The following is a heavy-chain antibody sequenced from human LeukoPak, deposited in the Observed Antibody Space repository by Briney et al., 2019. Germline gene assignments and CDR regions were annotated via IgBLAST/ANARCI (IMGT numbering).Heavy chain of an antibody. Sequence: GGSLRLSCAASGFTFSSYAMSWVRQAPGKGLEWVSYISSSSAIYYADSVKGRFTISRDNAKNSLYLQLNSLRAEDTAVYYCARDPPYYYDSSGPGDYWGQGTLVTVSS. J-gene: IGHJ4*02. CDR1: GFTFSSYA. CDR3: ARDPPYYYDSSGPGDY. V-gene: IGHV3-48*01. CDR2: ISSSSAI. D-gene: IGHD3-22*01.